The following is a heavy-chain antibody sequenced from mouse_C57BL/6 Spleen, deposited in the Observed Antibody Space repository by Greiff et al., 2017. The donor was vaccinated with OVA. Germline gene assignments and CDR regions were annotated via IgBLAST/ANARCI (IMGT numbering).Heavy chain of an antibody. CDR2: INYDGSST. J-gene: IGHJ1*03. CDR3: ARGGIYDGYYDWYFDV. Sequence: EVQLVESEGGLVQPGSSMKLSCTASGFTFSDYYMAWVRQVPEKGLEWVANINYDGSSTYYLDSLKSRFIISRDNAKNILYLQMSSLKSEDTATYYCARGGIYDGYYDWYFDVWGTGTTVTVSS. V-gene: IGHV5-16*01. CDR1: GFTFSDYY. D-gene: IGHD2-3*01.